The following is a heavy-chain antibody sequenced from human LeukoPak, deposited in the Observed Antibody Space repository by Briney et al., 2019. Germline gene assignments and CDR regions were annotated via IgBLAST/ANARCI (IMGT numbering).Heavy chain of an antibody. J-gene: IGHJ4*02. CDR3: AASIAADDYFDY. CDR2: IYYSGST. V-gene: IGHV4-30-4*01. Sequence: SETLSLTCTVSGGSISSGDYYWSWIRQPPGKGLEWIGYIYYSGSTYYNPSLKSRVTISVDTSKNQFSLKLSSVTAADTAVYYCAASIAADDYFDYWGQGTLVTASS. D-gene: IGHD6-6*01. CDR1: GGSISSGDYY.